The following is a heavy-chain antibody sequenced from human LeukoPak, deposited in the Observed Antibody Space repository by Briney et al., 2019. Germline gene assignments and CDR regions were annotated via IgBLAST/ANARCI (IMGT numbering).Heavy chain of an antibody. CDR2: ISAYNGNT. J-gene: IGHJ3*02. D-gene: IGHD2/OR15-2a*01. Sequence: ASVKVSCKASGGTFSSYAISWVRQAPGQGLEWMGWISAYNGNTNYAQKLQGRVTMTTDTSTSTAYMELRSLRAEDTAVYYCARTTNDDYLHAFGIWGQGTMVTVSS. CDR1: GGTFSSYA. CDR3: ARTTNDDYLHAFGI. V-gene: IGHV1-18*01.